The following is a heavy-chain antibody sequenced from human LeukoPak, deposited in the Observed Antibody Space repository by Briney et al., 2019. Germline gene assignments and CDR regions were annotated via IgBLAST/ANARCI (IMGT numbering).Heavy chain of an antibody. CDR2: VNPNSGDT. Sequence: GALVKVSCKTSGYTFTSYDINWVRQATGQGLEWMGWVNPNSGDTGYAQKFEGRVNITRNTSISTAYMELSSLRSEDTAVYYCARAPGEHSYAKGFYYFYYYMDVWGKGTTVTASS. CDR1: GYTFTSYD. V-gene: IGHV1-8*03. CDR3: ARAPGEHSYAKGFYYFYYYMDV. D-gene: IGHD3-16*01. J-gene: IGHJ6*03.